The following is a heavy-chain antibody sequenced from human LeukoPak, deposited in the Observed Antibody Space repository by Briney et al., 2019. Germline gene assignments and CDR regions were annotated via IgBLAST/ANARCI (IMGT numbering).Heavy chain of an antibody. Sequence: SQTLSLTCTVSGGSISSGDYYWSWIRQPPGKGLEWIGYIYYSGSTNYNPSLKSRVTISVDTSKNQFSLKLSSVTAADTAVYYCARRGTVPGDYYYYMDVWGKGTTVTVSS. CDR3: ARRGTVPGDYYYYMDV. V-gene: IGHV4-61*08. CDR2: IYYSGST. CDR1: GGSISSGDYY. D-gene: IGHD1-26*01. J-gene: IGHJ6*03.